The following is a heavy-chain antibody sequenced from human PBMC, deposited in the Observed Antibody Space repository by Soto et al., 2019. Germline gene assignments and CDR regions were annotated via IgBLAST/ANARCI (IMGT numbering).Heavy chain of an antibody. V-gene: IGHV6-1*01. CDR2: TYYRSKWHN. D-gene: IGHD5-12*01. J-gene: IGHJ2*01. CDR3: ARDGSGYQWYFDV. CDR1: GDSVSSASAT. Sequence: QVQLQQSGPGLVKPSQTLSLICAISGDSVSSASATWGWIRQSPSGRLEWLGRTYYRSKWHNDYAVSVKSRIAIIPDTSKNQLSLQLSSVTLEDTAVYFCARDGSGYQWYFDVWGRGSLVTVSS.